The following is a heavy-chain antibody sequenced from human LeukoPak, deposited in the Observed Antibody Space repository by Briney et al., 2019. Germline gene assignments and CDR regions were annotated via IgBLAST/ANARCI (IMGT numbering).Heavy chain of an antibody. CDR3: ARGRYSYGPKKNAFDI. D-gene: IGHD5-18*01. V-gene: IGHV1-8*01. CDR1: GYTFTSYD. Sequence: ASAKVSCKASGYTFTSYDINWVRQATGQGLEWMGWMNPNSGNTGYAQKFQGRVTMTRNTSISTAYMELSSLRSEDTAVYYCARGRYSYGPKKNAFDIWGQGTMVTVSS. CDR2: MNPNSGNT. J-gene: IGHJ3*02.